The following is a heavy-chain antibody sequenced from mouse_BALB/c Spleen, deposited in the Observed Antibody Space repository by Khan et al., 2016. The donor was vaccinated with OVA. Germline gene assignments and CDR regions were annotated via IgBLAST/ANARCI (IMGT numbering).Heavy chain of an antibody. CDR1: GYTFTDYY. J-gene: IGHJ3*01. CDR3: ARRNYFGYTVAY. CDR2: ISPGSGDT. Sequence: VQLQESGAELARPGASVKLSCKASGYTFTDYYINWVKQRTGQGLEWIGEISPGSGDTYYTEKFKGKATLTADKSSTTAYMQLSSLTSEASAVYFCARRNYFGYTVAYWGQGTLVTVSA. D-gene: IGHD1-2*01. V-gene: IGHV1-77*01.